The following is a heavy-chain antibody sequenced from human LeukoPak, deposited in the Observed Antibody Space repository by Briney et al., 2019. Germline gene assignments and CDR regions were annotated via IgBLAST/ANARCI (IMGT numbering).Heavy chain of an antibody. CDR3: ARWTTVNDWYFDL. Sequence: PSETLSLTCTVSGRSISSGGYYWSWIRQHPGNGLESIGYIYYSGSTYYNPSLKSRVTISVDTSKNQFSLKLSSVTAADTAVYYCARWTTVNDWYFDLWGRGTLVTVSS. CDR2: IYYSGST. V-gene: IGHV4-31*03. D-gene: IGHD4-17*01. J-gene: IGHJ2*01. CDR1: GRSISSGGYY.